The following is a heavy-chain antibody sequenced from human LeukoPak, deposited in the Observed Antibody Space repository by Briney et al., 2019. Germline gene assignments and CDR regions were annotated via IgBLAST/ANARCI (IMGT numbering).Heavy chain of an antibody. CDR1: GYTLTELS. V-gene: IGHV1-24*01. D-gene: IGHD2-2*01. Sequence: VASVTVSCKVSGYTLTELSMHWVRQAPGKGLEWMGGFDPEDGETIYAQKFQGRVTMTEDTSTDTAYMELSSLRSEDTAVYYCATVFLGYCSSTSCPRWFDPWGQGTLVTVSS. J-gene: IGHJ5*02. CDR2: FDPEDGET. CDR3: ATVFLGYCSSTSCPRWFDP.